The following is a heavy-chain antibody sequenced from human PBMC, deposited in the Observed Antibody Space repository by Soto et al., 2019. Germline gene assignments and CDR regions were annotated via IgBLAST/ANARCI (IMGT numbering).Heavy chain of an antibody. CDR3: ARHIPSGYNDAFDI. Sequence: QITLKGSGPTLGKPTQTLPLTCTFSGFSLSTSGVGVGWIRQPPGKALEWVTLIYWDDDKRYRPSLKSRITITKDTSTSQVALTMSNMDPVDTGSYYCARHIPSGYNDAFDIWGQGTMVTVSS. V-gene: IGHV2-5*02. CDR1: GFSLSTSGVG. J-gene: IGHJ3*02. CDR2: IYWDDDK. D-gene: IGHD3-9*01.